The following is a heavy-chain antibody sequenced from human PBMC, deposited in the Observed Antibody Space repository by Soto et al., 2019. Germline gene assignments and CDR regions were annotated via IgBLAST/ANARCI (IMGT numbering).Heavy chain of an antibody. J-gene: IGHJ5*02. D-gene: IGHD6-13*01. CDR3: ARGQPRSWYRGYNWFDP. CDR1: GGSISSGGYY. Sequence: PSETLSLTCTVSGGSISSGGYYWSWIRQHPGKGLEWIGYIYYSGSTYYNPSLKSRVTISVDTSKNQLSLKLSSVTAADTAVYYCARGQPRSWYRGYNWFDPWGQGTLVTVSS. V-gene: IGHV4-31*03. CDR2: IYYSGST.